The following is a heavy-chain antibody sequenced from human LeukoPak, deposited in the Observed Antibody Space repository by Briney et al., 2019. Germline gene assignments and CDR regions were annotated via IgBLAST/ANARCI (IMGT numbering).Heavy chain of an antibody. CDR1: GDSVSSNSAA. CDR3: AKGGLLWFGESHYYGMDV. D-gene: IGHD3-10*01. V-gene: IGHV6-1*01. J-gene: IGHJ6*02. CDR2: TYYRSKRYN. Sequence: SQTLSLTCAISGDSVSSNSAAWNWIRQSPSRGLEWLGRTYYRSKRYNDYAVSVKSRMTINPDTSKNQFSLQLNSVTPEDTAVYYCAKGGLLWFGESHYYGMDVWGQGTTVTVSS.